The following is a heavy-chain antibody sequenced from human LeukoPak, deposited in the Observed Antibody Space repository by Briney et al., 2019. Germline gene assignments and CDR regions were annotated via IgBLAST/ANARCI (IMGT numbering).Heavy chain of an antibody. D-gene: IGHD6-13*01. CDR3: ARAAGYSSSWFHY. CDR1: GGTFSSYA. V-gene: IGHV1-69*04. CDR2: IIPILGIA. Sequence: ASVKVSCKASGGTFSSYAISWVRQAPGQGLEWMGRIIPILGIANYAQKFQGRVTITADKSTSTAYMELSSLRSEDTAVYYCARAAGYSSSWFHYWGQGTLVTVSS. J-gene: IGHJ4*02.